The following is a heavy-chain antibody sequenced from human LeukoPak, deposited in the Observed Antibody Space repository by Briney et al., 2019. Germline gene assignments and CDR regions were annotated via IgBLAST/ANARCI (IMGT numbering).Heavy chain of an antibody. V-gene: IGHV3-48*01. Sequence: QAGGSLRLSCAASGFTFSTYSMNWVRQAPGKGLEWVSYITSSSSSIYYADSVKGRFTISRDNAKNSLYLQMNNLRAEDTAVYYCASSKGPFDYWGQGTLVTDSS. J-gene: IGHJ4*02. CDR3: ASSKGPFDY. CDR2: ITSSSSSI. CDR1: GFTFSTYS. D-gene: IGHD2/OR15-2a*01.